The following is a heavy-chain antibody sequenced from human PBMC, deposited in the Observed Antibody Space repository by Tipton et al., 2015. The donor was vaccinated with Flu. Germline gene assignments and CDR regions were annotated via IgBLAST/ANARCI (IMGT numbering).Heavy chain of an antibody. D-gene: IGHD3-22*01. CDR2: LNGDGSGI. V-gene: IGHV3-74*01. J-gene: IGHJ4*02. CDR3: ARGLGYDPA. CDR1: GFTFSDSW. Sequence: SLRLSFAASGFTFSDSWMHWVRQAPGKGLVWFSRLNGDGSGISYADSVKGRFTIPRDNAKNTLYLQMNSLRAEDTAVYYCARGLGYDPAGGQGTPVTGSS.